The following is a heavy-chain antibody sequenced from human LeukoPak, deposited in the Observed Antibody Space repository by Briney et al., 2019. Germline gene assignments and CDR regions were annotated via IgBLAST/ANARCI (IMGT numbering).Heavy chain of an antibody. V-gene: IGHV3-30-3*01. J-gene: IGHJ4*02. Sequence: PGGSLRLSCAASGFTFSSSAMHWVRQAPGKGLEWVAVISYDGSNKYYADSVKGRFTISRDDSKNTLYLQMKSLRAEDTAVYYCARDLYYDNSGYWLKYFDYWGQGTLVTVSS. CDR1: GFTFSSSA. CDR2: ISYDGSNK. D-gene: IGHD3-22*01. CDR3: ARDLYYDNSGYWLKYFDY.